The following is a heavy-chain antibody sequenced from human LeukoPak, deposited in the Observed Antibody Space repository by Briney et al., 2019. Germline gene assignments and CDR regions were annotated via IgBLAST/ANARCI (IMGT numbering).Heavy chain of an antibody. D-gene: IGHD3-3*01. V-gene: IGHV4-59*01. Sequence: PSETLSLTCTVSGGSISSYYWSWIRQPPGKGLEWIGYIYYSGSTNYNPSLKSRVTISVDTSKNQFSLKLSSVTAADTAVYYCAGGYYDFWSGYVWDYWGQGTLVTVSS. CDR3: AGGYYDFWSGYVWDY. J-gene: IGHJ4*02. CDR1: GGSISSYY. CDR2: IYYSGST.